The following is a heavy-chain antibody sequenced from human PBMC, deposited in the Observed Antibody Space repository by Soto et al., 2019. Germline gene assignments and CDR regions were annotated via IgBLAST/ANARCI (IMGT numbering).Heavy chain of an antibody. D-gene: IGHD3-22*01. CDR3: ARQPLGEYDSSGYYSSPGDY. V-gene: IGHV5-51*01. J-gene: IGHJ4*02. CDR1: GYSFTSYW. Sequence: PGESLKISCKGSGYSFTSYWIGWVRQMPGKGLEWMGIIYPGDSDTRYSPSFQGQVTISADKSISTAYLQWSSLKASDTAMYYCARQPLGEYDSSGYYSSPGDYWGQGTLVTVSS. CDR2: IYPGDSDT.